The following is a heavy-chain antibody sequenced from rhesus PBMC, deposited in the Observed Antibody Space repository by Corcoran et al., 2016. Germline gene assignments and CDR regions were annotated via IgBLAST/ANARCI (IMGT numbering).Heavy chain of an antibody. V-gene: IGHV4S2*01. CDR3: ARAGIATDFDF. Sequence: QGPLQESGPGLVKPSETLSLTCATSGASVSRTYWTLPRQAPGKVLEWIGRHSGSGTTTDYNPSLKSRVAISMDTSRNQISLKLDSVTAADTAIYYCARAGIATDFDFWGQGLLVTVSS. CDR2: HSGSGTTT. CDR1: GASVSRTY. D-gene: IGHD5-36*01. J-gene: IGHJ4*01.